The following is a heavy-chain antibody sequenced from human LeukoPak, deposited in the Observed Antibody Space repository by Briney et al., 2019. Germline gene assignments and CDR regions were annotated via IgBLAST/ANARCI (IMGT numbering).Heavy chain of an antibody. CDR2: IYPCGCST. V-gene: IGHV5-51*01. CDR3: ARHSAAVAGPPFADY. Sequence: LKISCKGSGYSFTNYWISWVRQVPGKGQEWVGSIYPCGCSTRYSPSFQGQVTISADKSISTAYLQWSSLKASDTAMYYCARHSAAVAGPPFADYWGQGTLVTVSS. J-gene: IGHJ4*02. CDR1: GYSFTNYW. D-gene: IGHD6-19*01.